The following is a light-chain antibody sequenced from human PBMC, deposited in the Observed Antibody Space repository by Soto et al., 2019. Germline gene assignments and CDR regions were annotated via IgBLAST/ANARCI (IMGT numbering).Light chain of an antibody. V-gene: IGLV2-14*01. J-gene: IGLJ1*01. CDR2: EVS. Sequence: QSVLTQPASVSGSPGQSITISCTGSSSDVGDYDYVSWYQQHPDKAPKLMIFEVSSRPSGVSNCFSGSKSGSTASLTISGLQAEDEADYFCSSYSSSGTLYVFGAGTKLTVL. CDR3: SSYSSSGTLYV. CDR1: SSDVGDYDY.